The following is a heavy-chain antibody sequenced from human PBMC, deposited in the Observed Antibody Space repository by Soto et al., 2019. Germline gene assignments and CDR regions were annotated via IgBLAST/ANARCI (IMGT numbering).Heavy chain of an antibody. CDR1: GFTFSSYV. J-gene: IGHJ4*02. Sequence: GGSLRLSCAASGFTFSSYVMSWVRQAPGKGLEWVSAMSGGGDSTYYADSVKGRFTISRDSSKNTVYLEMTRLRVDDTAVYYCAKGSASGRPYYFDYWGRGTLVTVSS. D-gene: IGHD6-6*01. CDR3: AKGSASGRPYYFDY. V-gene: IGHV3-23*01. CDR2: MSGGGDST.